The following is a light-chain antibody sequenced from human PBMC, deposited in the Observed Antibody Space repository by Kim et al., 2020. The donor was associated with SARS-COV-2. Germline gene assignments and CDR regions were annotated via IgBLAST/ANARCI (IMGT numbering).Light chain of an antibody. CDR3: QQSYHAPT. CDR2: SAS. Sequence: DIQMSQSPSSLFASIGDTVTITCRASQTIITYLNWYQQKPGRAPDLLIYSASTLQGGVPSRFSGSGSGTDFTLTINSLQPEDFGTYYCQQSYHAPTFGGGTKLEI. J-gene: IGKJ4*01. V-gene: IGKV1-39*01. CDR1: QTIITY.